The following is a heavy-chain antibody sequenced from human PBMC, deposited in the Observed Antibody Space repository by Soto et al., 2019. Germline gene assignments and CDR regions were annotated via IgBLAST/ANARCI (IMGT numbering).Heavy chain of an antibody. CDR1: GFSFSSHA. CDR3: ARGCRTILGVVIRESPLFDY. CDR2: ISGSADNT. D-gene: IGHD3-3*01. J-gene: IGHJ4*02. V-gene: IGHV3-23*01. Sequence: EVQLLESGGGLVQPGGSLRLSCAASGFSFSSHAMSWVRQAPGKGLEWVSVISGSADNTYYADSVKGRFTISRDNSKNSLYLQMNSLRAEDTAVYYCARGCRTILGVVIRESPLFDYWGQGTLVTVSS.